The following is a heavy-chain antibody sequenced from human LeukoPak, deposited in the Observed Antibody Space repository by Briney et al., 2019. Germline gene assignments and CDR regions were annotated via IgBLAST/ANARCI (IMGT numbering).Heavy chain of an antibody. Sequence: SETLTLTCTVSSDSIDSYYWSWIRQPPGKGLEWLGYIYYRGTTSYNPFLKSPVTISVDTSNNQFSLKLNSVTAADTAVYYCARFPRYGGNDHFYYWGQGSLVIVSS. D-gene: IGHD4-23*01. CDR2: IYYRGTT. V-gene: IGHV4-59*12. CDR3: ARFPRYGGNDHFYY. CDR1: SDSIDSYY. J-gene: IGHJ4*02.